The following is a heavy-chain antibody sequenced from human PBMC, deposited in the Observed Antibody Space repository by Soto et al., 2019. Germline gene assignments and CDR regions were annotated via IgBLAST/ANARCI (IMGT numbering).Heavy chain of an antibody. CDR1: GGSVSSGSYY. D-gene: IGHD3-10*01. V-gene: IGHV4-61*01. CDR3: ARGYYGSGSYYNVDWFDP. Sequence: QVQLQESGPGLVKPSETLSLTCTVSGGSVSSGSYYWSWIRQPPGKGLEWIGYIYYRGSTNYNPSLKRRVTISVDTSKNQFSLKMSSVTAADTAVYYCARGYYGSGSYYNVDWFDPLGQGTLVTVSP. J-gene: IGHJ5*02. CDR2: IYYRGST.